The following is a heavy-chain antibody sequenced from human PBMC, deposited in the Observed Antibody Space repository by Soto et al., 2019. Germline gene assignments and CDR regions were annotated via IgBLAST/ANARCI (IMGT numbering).Heavy chain of an antibody. D-gene: IGHD3-3*01. CDR3: ARGGVSTRTFDY. CDR2: IYPSDSDT. J-gene: IGHJ4*02. CDR1: GYNFAGYW. Sequence: GEPLKISCKGAGYNFAGYWIAWVRQMPGKGLELMGIIYPSDSDTRYRPSFQGQVTISADKSISSAYLQWSSLRASDTAMYYCARGGVSTRTFDYWGQGTPVTVSS. V-gene: IGHV5-51*01.